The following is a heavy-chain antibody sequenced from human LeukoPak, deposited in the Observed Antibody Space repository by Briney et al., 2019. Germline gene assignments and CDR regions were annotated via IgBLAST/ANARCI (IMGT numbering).Heavy chain of an antibody. CDR1: GYIFTNYQ. CDR3: ARDDRSYSADF. Sequence: VASVKVSCKASGYIFTNYQMHWVRQAPGQGLEWMGWISPKSGGSSYAQKFQGRVTMTRDTSISIAYMELSSLRSDDTAVYYCARDDRSYSADFWGQGTLVTVSS. V-gene: IGHV1-2*02. CDR2: ISPKSGGS. J-gene: IGHJ4*02. D-gene: IGHD3-22*01.